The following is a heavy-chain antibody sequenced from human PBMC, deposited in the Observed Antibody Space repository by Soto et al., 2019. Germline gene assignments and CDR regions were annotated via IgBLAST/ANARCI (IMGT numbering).Heavy chain of an antibody. D-gene: IGHD6-13*01. Sequence: SETLSLTCTVSGGSISSSSYYGGWIRQPPGKGLEWIGSIYYSGSTYYNPSLKSRVTISVDTSKNQFSLKLSSVTAADTAVYYCARQEIVYSSSWTVNWFDPRGQGTLVTVSA. V-gene: IGHV4-39*01. J-gene: IGHJ5*02. CDR1: GGSISSSSYY. CDR3: ARQEIVYSSSWTVNWFDP. CDR2: IYYSGST.